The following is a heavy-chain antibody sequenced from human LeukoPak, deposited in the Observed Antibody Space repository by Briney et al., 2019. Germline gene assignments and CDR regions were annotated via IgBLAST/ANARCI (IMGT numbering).Heavy chain of an antibody. CDR3: ARSKPKYYYDSSFDY. D-gene: IGHD3-22*01. CDR1: GGSISSYS. J-gene: IGHJ4*02. CDR2: IYHSGST. V-gene: IGHV4-30-2*01. Sequence: SETLSLTCTVSGGSISSYSWSWIRQPPGKGLEWIGYIYHSGSTYYNPSLKSRVTISVDRSKNQFSLKLSSVTAADTAVYYCARSKPKYYYDSSFDYWGQGTLVTVSS.